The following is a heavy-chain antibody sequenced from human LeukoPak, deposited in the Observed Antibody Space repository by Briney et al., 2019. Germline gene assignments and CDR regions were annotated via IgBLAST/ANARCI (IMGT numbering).Heavy chain of an antibody. CDR2: INHSGST. V-gene: IGHV4-34*01. J-gene: IGHJ4*02. D-gene: IGHD3-16*02. CDR3: AREAYDYVWGSYRPIFFDY. Sequence: SETLSLTCAVYGGSFSGYYWSWIRQPPGKGLEWIGEINHSGSTNYNPSLKSRVTISVDTSKNQFSLKLSSVTAAGTAVYYCAREAYDYVWGSYRPIFFDYWGQGTLVTVSS. CDR1: GGSFSGYY.